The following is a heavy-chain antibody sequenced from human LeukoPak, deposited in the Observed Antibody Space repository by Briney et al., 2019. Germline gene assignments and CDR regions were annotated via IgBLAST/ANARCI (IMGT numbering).Heavy chain of an antibody. CDR1: GIPVSHNY. Sequence: GGSLRLSCAASGIPVSHNYRHWVRPAPGKGLEWVSVIYSGGSTFYVQSVKGRFTTSRDNSKNTLYLQMNSLRAEDTAVYYWARASLAASGYYFDYWGQGTLVTVSS. J-gene: IGHJ4*02. CDR3: ARASLAASGYYFDY. V-gene: IGHV3-66*02. CDR2: IYSGGST. D-gene: IGHD6-6*01.